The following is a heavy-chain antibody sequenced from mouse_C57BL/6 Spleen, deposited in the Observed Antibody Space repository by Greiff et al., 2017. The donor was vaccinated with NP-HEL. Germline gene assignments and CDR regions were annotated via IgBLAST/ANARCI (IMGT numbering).Heavy chain of an antibody. V-gene: IGHV1-80*01. J-gene: IGHJ4*01. D-gene: IGHD5-1*01. CDR1: GYAFSSYW. CDR2: IYPGDGDT. Sequence: QVQLKESGAELVKPGASVKISCKASGYAFSSYWMNWVKQRPGQGLEWIGQIYPGDGDTNYNGKFKGKATLTADKSSSTAYMQLSSLTSEDSAVYFCAIRDLRDAMDYWGQGTSVTVSS. CDR3: AIRDLRDAMDY.